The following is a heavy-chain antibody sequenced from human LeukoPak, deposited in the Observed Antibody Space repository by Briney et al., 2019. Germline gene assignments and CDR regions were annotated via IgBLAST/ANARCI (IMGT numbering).Heavy chain of an antibody. D-gene: IGHD3-10*01. CDR3: ARGGYYYGSGSYNV. J-gene: IGHJ6*02. CDR2: MNPNSGNT. V-gene: IGHV1-8*01. Sequence: ASVKVSCKASGYTFISYDINWVRQATGQGLEWMGWMNPNSGNTGYAQKFQGRVTMTRNTSISTAYMELSSLRSEDTAVYYCARGGYYYGSGSYNVWGQGTTVTVSS. CDR1: GYTFISYD.